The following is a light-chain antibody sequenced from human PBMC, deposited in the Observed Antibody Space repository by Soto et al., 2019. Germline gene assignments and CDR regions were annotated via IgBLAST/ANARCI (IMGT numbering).Light chain of an antibody. Sequence: AIQMTHSPSSLSASVLYIVTISCRASQGIGNALGWYQQKPGKPPKVLIYGASNLQSGVPPRFSGSGSETEFTLTISRLQPDDFATYFCHSRAFGQGTRLEIK. J-gene: IGKJ5*01. CDR3: HSRA. V-gene: IGKV1-6*01. CDR2: GAS. CDR1: QGIGNA.